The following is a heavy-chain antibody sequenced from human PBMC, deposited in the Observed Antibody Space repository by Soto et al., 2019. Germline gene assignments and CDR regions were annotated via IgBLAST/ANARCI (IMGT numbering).Heavy chain of an antibody. CDR2: IIPILGIA. D-gene: IGHD3-16*01. Sequence: QVQLVQSGAEVKKPGSSVKVSCKASGGTFSSYTISWVRQAPGQGLEWMGRIIPILGIANYAQKCQGRVTITADKTTSTAYMELSSLRSEDTAVYCWARETRLMNWGQGTLVIVSS. CDR3: ARETRLMN. CDR1: GGTFSSYT. J-gene: IGHJ4*02. V-gene: IGHV1-69*08.